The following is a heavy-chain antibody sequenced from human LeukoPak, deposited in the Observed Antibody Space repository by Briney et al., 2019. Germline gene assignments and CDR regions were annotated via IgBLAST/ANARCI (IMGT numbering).Heavy chain of an antibody. CDR1: GGTFSSYA. Sequence: GASVKVSCKASGGTFSSYAISWVRQAPGQGLEWMGRIIPILGIANYAQKFQGRVTITADKSTSTAYMELSSLRSEDTAVYYCAREAYCGGDCYSNFQHWGQGTLVTVSS. V-gene: IGHV1-69*04. CDR2: IIPILGIA. D-gene: IGHD2-21*02. CDR3: AREAYCGGDCYSNFQH. J-gene: IGHJ1*01.